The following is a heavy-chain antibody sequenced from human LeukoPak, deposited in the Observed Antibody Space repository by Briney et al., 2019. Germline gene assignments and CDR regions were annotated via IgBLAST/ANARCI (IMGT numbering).Heavy chain of an antibody. V-gene: IGHV3-21*01. CDR2: ISSSSSYI. CDR1: GFTFSSYS. D-gene: IGHD1-26*01. J-gene: IGHJ6*03. CDR3: ARSQGGSYYHYYYYMDV. Sequence: GGSLRLSCAASGFTFSSYSMTWVRQAPGKGLEWVSSISSSSSYIYYADSVKGRFTISRDNSKNSLYLQMNSLRAEDTAVYYCARSQGGSYYHYYYYMDVWGKGTTVTVSS.